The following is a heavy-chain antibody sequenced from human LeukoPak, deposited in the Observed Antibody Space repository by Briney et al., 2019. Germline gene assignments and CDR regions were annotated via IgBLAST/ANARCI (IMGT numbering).Heavy chain of an antibody. CDR3: ARSPYYGSGGYWFDP. Sequence: PGGSLRLSCAASGFTFSSYWMSWVRQAPGKGLEGVANIKQDGREKYNVDSVKGRFAISRDNAKNSLYLQMNSLRAEDTAVYYCARSPYYGSGGYWFDPWGQGTLVTVSS. CDR1: GFTFSSYW. D-gene: IGHD3-10*01. J-gene: IGHJ5*02. CDR2: IKQDGREK. V-gene: IGHV3-7*01.